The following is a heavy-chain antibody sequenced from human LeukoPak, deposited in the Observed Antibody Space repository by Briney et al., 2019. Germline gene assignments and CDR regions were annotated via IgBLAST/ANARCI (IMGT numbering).Heavy chain of an antibody. V-gene: IGHV4-59*01. D-gene: IGHD5-18*01. CDR1: GGSISTYY. CDR3: ARAATATDDAFDI. Sequence: PSETLSLTCTVSGGSISTYYWNWIRQPPGKGLEWIGYVFYSGSTNYNPSLKSRLAMSVDPSRTQFSLNLNSVTAADTAVYYCARAATATDDAFDIWGQGTVVIVSS. J-gene: IGHJ3*02. CDR2: VFYSGST.